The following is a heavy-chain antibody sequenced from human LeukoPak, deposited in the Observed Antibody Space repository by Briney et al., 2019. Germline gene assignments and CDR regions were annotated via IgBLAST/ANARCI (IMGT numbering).Heavy chain of an antibody. CDR3: VQGLKFDY. CDR1: GFTFSSYG. CDR2: ISYDGSNK. Sequence: GGSLRLSCAASGFTFSSYGMHWVRQAPGKGLEWVAVISYDGSNKYYADSVKGRFTISRDNAKNSLYLQMNSLRAEDTAVYYCVQGLKFDYWGQGTLVTVSS. V-gene: IGHV3-30*03. D-gene: IGHD3-16*01. J-gene: IGHJ4*02.